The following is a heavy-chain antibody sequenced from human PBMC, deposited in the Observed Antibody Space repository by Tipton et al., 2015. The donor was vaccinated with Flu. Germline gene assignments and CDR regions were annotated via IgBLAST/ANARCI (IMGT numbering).Heavy chain of an antibody. CDR2: NSYSGNT. V-gene: IGHV4-59*08. CDR1: GGSISSDY. D-gene: IGHD4-11*01. CDR3: ARRDFSNYVSDPKNWFDP. Sequence: TLSLTCTVSGGSISSDYWSWIRQPPGKGLEWIGYNSYSGNTNYNPSLKSRVTISLDTSKNQFSLRLTSVTAADTAVYYCARRDFSNYVSDPKNWFDPWGQGTLVTVSS. J-gene: IGHJ5*02.